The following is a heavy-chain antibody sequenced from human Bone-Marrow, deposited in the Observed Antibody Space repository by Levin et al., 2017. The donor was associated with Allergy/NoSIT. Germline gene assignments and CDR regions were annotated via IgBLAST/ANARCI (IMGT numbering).Heavy chain of an antibody. CDR3: ARDFGPFEY. Sequence: PGGSLRLSCSASGFTFGTYPMHWVRQAPGKGLEWVAVITYDGSIQYYADSVKGRLTISRDNSNNTLYLQMNSLRAEDTAVYFCARDFGPFEYWGQGTLVTVSS. CDR1: GFTFGTYP. D-gene: IGHD3-10*01. V-gene: IGHV3-30*04. CDR2: ITYDGSIQ. J-gene: IGHJ4*02.